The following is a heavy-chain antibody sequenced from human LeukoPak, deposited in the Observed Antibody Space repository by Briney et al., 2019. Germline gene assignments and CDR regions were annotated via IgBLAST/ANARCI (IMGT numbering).Heavy chain of an antibody. Sequence: GGSLRLSCAASGFTFSSHAMNWVRQAPGKGLEWVSFISGSGDTTYYADSVKGRFTISRDNSKNTLYLQMNSLRAEDTAVYYCAKSRGESRGASNYWGQGTLVTVSS. V-gene: IGHV3-23*01. CDR1: GFTFSSHA. CDR3: AKSRGESRGASNY. J-gene: IGHJ4*02. CDR2: ISGSGDTT. D-gene: IGHD1-26*01.